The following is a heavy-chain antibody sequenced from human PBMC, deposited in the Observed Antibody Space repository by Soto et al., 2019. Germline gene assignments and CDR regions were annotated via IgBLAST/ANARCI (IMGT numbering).Heavy chain of an antibody. CDR2: IYHGGST. CDR3: AREPDR. J-gene: IGHJ5*02. V-gene: IGHV4-30-2*01. CDR1: GGSISSGGYS. Sequence: LSLTCAVSGGSISSGGYSWSWIRQPPGKGLEWIGYIYHGGSTYYNPSLKSRVTISVDRSKNQFSLKLSSVTAADTAVYYCAREPDRSGQGTLVTVSS.